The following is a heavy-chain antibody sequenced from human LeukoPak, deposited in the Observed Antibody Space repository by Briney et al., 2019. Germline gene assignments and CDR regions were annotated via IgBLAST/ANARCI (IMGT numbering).Heavy chain of an antibody. Sequence: GGSLRLSCAASGFSFSSSWMHWVRQVPGKGLEWVSRINDDETSTTYAESVKGRLTISRDNAKNTLYLQMNSLRAEDTAVYYCARDQAPRIAARLNFDYWGQGTLVTVSS. D-gene: IGHD6-6*01. V-gene: IGHV3-74*01. J-gene: IGHJ4*02. CDR2: INDDETST. CDR3: ARDQAPRIAARLNFDY. CDR1: GFSFSSSW.